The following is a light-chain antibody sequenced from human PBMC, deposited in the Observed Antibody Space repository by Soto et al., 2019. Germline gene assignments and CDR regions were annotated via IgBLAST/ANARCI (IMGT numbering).Light chain of an antibody. CDR3: SSSTSSNTFV. Sequence: QSALTQPASVSGAPGQSITISCTATNSDVNYVSWHQQHPGKAPKLMIYEVINRSSGVSARFSGSKSGNTASLTISGLQAEAEADYYCSSSTSSNTFVFGTGTKGTVL. CDR2: EVI. V-gene: IGLV2-14*01. CDR1: NSDVNY. J-gene: IGLJ1*01.